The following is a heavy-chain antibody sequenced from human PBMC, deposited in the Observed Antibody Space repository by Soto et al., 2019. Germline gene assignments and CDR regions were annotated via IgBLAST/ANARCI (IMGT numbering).Heavy chain of an antibody. CDR3: AKDSKTVTGASFFDY. Sequence: LRLSCAASGFAFSSYAMAWVRQAPGKGLEWVSGISGSGGSRDYGDSVKGRFTISRDKSKSTLYLQMNSLRAEDTAIYYCAKDSKTVTGASFFDYWGQGTLVTVSS. D-gene: IGHD6-19*01. J-gene: IGHJ4*02. CDR1: GFAFSSYA. CDR2: ISGSGGSR. V-gene: IGHV3-23*01.